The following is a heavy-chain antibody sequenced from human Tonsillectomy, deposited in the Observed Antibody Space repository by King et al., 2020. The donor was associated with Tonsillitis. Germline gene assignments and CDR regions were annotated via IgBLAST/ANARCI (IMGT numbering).Heavy chain of an antibody. CDR3: ARGLTYYDFWGGYSSYFDL. V-gene: IGHV4-34*01. Sequence: VQLQQWGAGLLKPSETLSLPCAVYGGSFSGYYWSWIRQPPGKGLEWIGEINHSGSTNYNPSLKSRVTISVDTSKNQFSLKLSSVTAADTAVYYCARGLTYYDFWGGYSSYFDLWGRGTLVTVSS. J-gene: IGHJ2*01. D-gene: IGHD3-3*01. CDR1: GGSFSGYY. CDR2: INHSGST.